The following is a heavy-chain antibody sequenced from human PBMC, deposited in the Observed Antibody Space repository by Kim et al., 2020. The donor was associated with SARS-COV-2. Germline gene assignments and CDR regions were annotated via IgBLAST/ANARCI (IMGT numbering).Heavy chain of an antibody. D-gene: IGHD6-13*01. J-gene: IGHJ4*02. CDR3: ARRRIGAADTDS. V-gene: IGHV4-39*01. Sequence: YYNPSLKGRVTISVDTSQNQFSLKLSSVTAADTAVYYCARRRIGAADTDSWGQGTRVSVSS.